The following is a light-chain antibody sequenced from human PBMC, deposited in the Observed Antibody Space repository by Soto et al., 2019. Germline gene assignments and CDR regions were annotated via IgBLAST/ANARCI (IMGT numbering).Light chain of an antibody. CDR2: VAS. V-gene: IGKV1-39*01. Sequence: IQMTQPPSSLSSSLGARVTITCRASQSVGRFLNWYQQKPGKAPTVLINVASTLRSGVPSRFSGNGSGTDFNLTINSLQPEDFATYFCQQSFTTPLTFGGGTKVDIK. J-gene: IGKJ4*01. CDR1: QSVGRF. CDR3: QQSFTTPLT.